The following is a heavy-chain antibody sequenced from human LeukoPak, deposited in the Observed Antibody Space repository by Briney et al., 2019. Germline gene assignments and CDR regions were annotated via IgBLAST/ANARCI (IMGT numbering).Heavy chain of an antibody. CDR3: AKILRYFDWPALDY. CDR1: GFTFSGYA. Sequence: GGSLRLSCAASGFTFSGYAMSWVRQAPGKGLEWVSAISGSGGSTYYADSVKGRFTISRDNSKNTLYLQMNSLRAEDTAVYYCAKILRYFDWPALDYWGQGTLVTVSS. J-gene: IGHJ4*02. V-gene: IGHV3-23*01. D-gene: IGHD3-9*01. CDR2: ISGSGGST.